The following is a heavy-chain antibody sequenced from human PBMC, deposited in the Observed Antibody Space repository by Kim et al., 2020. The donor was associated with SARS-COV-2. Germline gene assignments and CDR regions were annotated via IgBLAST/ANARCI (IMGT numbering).Heavy chain of an antibody. Sequence: SETLSLTCTVSGGSISSSNYYWGWIRQPPGKDLEWVGSIYYTGSTYYNPSLKSRVTISVDTSKNQFSLKLSSVTAADTAVYYCARGNLNSYGLWGQGTLVTVSS. J-gene: IGHJ4*02. V-gene: IGHV4-39*01. CDR1: GGSISSSNYY. CDR2: IYYTGST. D-gene: IGHD5-18*01. CDR3: ARGNLNSYGL.